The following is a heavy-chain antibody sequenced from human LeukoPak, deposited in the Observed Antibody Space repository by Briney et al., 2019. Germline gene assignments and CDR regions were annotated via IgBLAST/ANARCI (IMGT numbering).Heavy chain of an antibody. CDR2: ISSSSSYI. D-gene: IGHD3-9*01. CDR1: GFTFSSYT. V-gene: IGHV3-21*06. Sequence: GGSLRLSCAASGFTFSSYTMNWVRQAPGKGLEWVSSISSSSSYIYYADSVKGRFTISRDNAKNSLYLQMNSLRAEDTAVYYCARDTYDILTGYHKWAFDIWGQGTMVTVSS. J-gene: IGHJ3*02. CDR3: ARDTYDILTGYHKWAFDI.